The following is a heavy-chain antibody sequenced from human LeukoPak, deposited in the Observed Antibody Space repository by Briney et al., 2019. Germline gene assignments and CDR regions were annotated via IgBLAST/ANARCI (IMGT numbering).Heavy chain of an antibody. CDR3: ARDPPVVVAATTYYYYGMDV. J-gene: IGHJ6*02. D-gene: IGHD2-15*01. CDR2: ISSSSSYT. CDR1: GFTFSDYC. Sequence: PGGSLRLSCAASGFTFSDYCMSWIRQAPGKGLEWVSYISSSSSYTNYADSVKGRFTISRDNAKNSLYLQMNSLRAEDTAVYYCARDPPVVVAATTYYYYGMDVWGQGTTVTVSS. V-gene: IGHV3-11*06.